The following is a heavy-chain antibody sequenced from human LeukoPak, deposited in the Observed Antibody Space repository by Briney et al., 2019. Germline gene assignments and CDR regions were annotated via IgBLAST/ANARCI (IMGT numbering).Heavy chain of an antibody. CDR2: IYYSGST. CDR1: GGSISSDDYY. J-gene: IGHJ3*02. CDR3: ARQRGYSYGYGITYAFDI. D-gene: IGHD5-18*01. Sequence: SETLSLTCTVSGGSISSDDYYWSWIRQPPGKGLEWIGYIYYSGSTYYNPSLKSRVTISVDTSKNQFSLKLSSVTAADTAVYYCARQRGYSYGYGITYAFDIWGQGTMVTVSS. V-gene: IGHV4-30-4*01.